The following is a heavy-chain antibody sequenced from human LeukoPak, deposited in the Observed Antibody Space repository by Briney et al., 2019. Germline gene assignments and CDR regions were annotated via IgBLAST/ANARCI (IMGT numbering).Heavy chain of an antibody. D-gene: IGHD3-22*01. J-gene: IGHJ5*02. CDR1: GGSISSSNW. CDR2: IYHSGST. V-gene: IGHV4-4*02. Sequence: PSETLSLTCAVSGGSISSSNWWSWVRQPPGKGLEWIGEIYHSGSTNYNPSLKSRVTISVDTSKNQFSLKLSSVTAADTAVYYCARQVTRYYDYYERWFDPWGQGTLVTVSS. CDR3: ARQVTRYYDYYERWFDP.